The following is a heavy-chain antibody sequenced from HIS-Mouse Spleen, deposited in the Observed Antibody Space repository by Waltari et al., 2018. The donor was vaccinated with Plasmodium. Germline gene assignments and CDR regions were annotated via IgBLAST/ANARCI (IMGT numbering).Heavy chain of an antibody. V-gene: IGHV5-51*01. Sequence: EVQLVQSGAEVKKPGESLKISCKGSGYSFTSYWIGWVRQMPGKGLEWMGIIYPGEPDTGDSPAFQGQVTISADKSISTAYLQWSSLKASDTAMYYCARGDDRGNEAFDIWGQGTMVTVSS. CDR3: ARGDDRGNEAFDI. CDR2: IYPGEPDT. D-gene: IGHD3-10*02. CDR1: GYSFTSYW. J-gene: IGHJ3*02.